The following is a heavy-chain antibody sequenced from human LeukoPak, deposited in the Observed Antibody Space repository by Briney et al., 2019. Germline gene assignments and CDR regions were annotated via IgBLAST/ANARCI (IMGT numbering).Heavy chain of an antibody. D-gene: IGHD3-16*01. CDR2: IYSGGST. CDR1: GFTVSSNY. Sequence: PGGSLRLSCAASGFTVSSNYMSWVRQAPGKGLEWVSVIYSGGSTYYADSVKGRFTISRDNSKNTLYLQMNSLRAEDTAVYYCASSRLSDDYNPFDYWGQGTLVTVSS. CDR3: ASSRLSDDYNPFDY. V-gene: IGHV3-53*01. J-gene: IGHJ4*02.